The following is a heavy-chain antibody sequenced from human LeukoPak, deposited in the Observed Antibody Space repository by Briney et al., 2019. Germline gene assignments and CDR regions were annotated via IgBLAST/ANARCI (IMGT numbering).Heavy chain of an antibody. CDR2: IYHSGST. Sequence: SETLSLTCAVSGYSISSGYYWGWIRQPPGKGLEWIGSIYHSGSTYYTPSLKSRVTISVDTSKNQFSLKLSSVTAADTAVYYCARLSLPLRFLERPISWFDPWGQGTLVTVSS. J-gene: IGHJ5*02. D-gene: IGHD3-3*01. CDR3: ARLSLPLRFLERPISWFDP. V-gene: IGHV4-38-2*01. CDR1: GYSISSGYY.